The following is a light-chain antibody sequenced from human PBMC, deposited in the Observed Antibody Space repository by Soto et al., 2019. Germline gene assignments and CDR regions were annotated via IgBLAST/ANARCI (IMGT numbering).Light chain of an antibody. Sequence: QSVLTQPPSASGTPGQRVTLSCSGSSSNIGSNTVNWYQQLPGTAPKLLIYSNNQRPSGVPDRLSGSKSGNSASLAISGLQSEDEADYYCAALDDSLNGVFGGGTKLTVL. V-gene: IGLV1-44*01. CDR1: SSNIGSNT. J-gene: IGLJ3*02. CDR2: SNN. CDR3: AALDDSLNGV.